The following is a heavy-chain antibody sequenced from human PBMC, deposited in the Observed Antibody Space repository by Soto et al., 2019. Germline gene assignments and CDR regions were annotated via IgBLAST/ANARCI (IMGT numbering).Heavy chain of an antibody. CDR2: IYRDDTT. Sequence: EVQLVESGGGLVQPGGSLRLSCAASGFTVSSYYMSWVRQAPGKGLEWVSVIYRDDTTYYADYVKGRFTTSRHNSRNTLDLQMNSLRVEDTAVYYCARDLRLVGFGEHDLWGRGALVTVTS. D-gene: IGHD3-10*01. V-gene: IGHV3-53*04. J-gene: IGHJ2*01. CDR3: ARDLRLVGFGEHDL. CDR1: GFTVSSYY.